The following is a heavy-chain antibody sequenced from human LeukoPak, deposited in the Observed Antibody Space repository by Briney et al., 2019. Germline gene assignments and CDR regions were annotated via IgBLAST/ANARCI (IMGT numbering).Heavy chain of an antibody. V-gene: IGHV4-59*01. CDR2: IYYSGST. CDR3: ARVRRYFDWYIDY. D-gene: IGHD3-9*01. Sequence: SETLSLTCTVSGGSISSYYWSWIRQPPGKGLEWIGYIYYSGSTNYNPSLKSRVTISVDTSKNQFSLKLSSVTAADTAVYYCARVRRYFDWYIDYWGQGTLVTVSS. J-gene: IGHJ4*02. CDR1: GGSISSYY.